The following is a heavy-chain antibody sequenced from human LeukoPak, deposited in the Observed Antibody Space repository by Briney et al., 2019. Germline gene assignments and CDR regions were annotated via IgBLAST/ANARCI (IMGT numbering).Heavy chain of an antibody. CDR3: ARERGAWYSSKGLDY. CDR1: GGSFSGYY. J-gene: IGHJ4*02. D-gene: IGHD6-13*01. CDR2: INHSGST. Sequence: PSETLSLTCAVYGGSFSGYYWSWIRQPPGKGLEWIGEINHSGSTDYNPSLKSRVTISVDTSKNQFSLKLSSVTAADTAVYYCARERGAWYSSKGLDYWGQGTLVTVSS. V-gene: IGHV4-34*01.